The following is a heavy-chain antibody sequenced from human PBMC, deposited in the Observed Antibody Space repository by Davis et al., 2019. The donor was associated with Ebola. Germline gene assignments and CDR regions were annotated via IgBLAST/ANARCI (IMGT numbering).Heavy chain of an antibody. CDR2: FNPNSGGT. CDR1: GYTFTGYY. J-gene: IGHJ4*02. V-gene: IGHV1-2*06. Sequence: AASVKVSCKASGYTFTGYYMHWVRQAPGQGLEWMVRFNPNSGGTNYAQKFQGRVTMTRDTSISTAYMELSRLRSDDTAVYYCAGGYSSSFPDYWGQGTLVTVSS. D-gene: IGHD6-13*01. CDR3: AGGYSSSFPDY.